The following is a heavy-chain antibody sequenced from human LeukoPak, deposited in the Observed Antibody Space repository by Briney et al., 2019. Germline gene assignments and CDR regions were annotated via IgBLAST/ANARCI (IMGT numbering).Heavy chain of an antibody. V-gene: IGHV3-53*05. CDR3: ARDFPEIPYYYDSSGYFGY. CDR1: GFTVSSNY. J-gene: IGHJ4*02. CDR2: IYSGGST. D-gene: IGHD3-22*01. Sequence: PGGSLRLSCAASGFTVSSNYMSWVRQAPGKGLEWVSVIYSGGSTYYADSVKGRFTISRDNSKNTLYLQMNSLRAEDTAVYYCARDFPEIPYYYDSSGYFGYWGQGTLVTVSS.